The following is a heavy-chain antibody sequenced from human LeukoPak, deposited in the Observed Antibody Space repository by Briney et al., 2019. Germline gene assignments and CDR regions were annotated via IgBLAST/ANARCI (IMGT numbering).Heavy chain of an antibody. CDR2: TDGSST. CDR1: GFIFGKSW. V-gene: IGHV3-74*01. Sequence: GGSLRLSCAAAGFIFGKSWMHWVRQAPGKGLVWVSRTDGSSTTYADSVKGRFSVSMDNAQNTLYLQMNSLRAEDTAVYYCARDDYNRLWGQGTLVTVSS. J-gene: IGHJ4*02. D-gene: IGHD1-14*01. CDR3: ARDDYNRL.